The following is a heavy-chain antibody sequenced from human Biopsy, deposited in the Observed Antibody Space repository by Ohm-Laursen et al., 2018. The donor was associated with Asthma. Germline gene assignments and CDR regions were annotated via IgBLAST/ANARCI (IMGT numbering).Heavy chain of an antibody. CDR3: AKAFLGGVSVANYFDS. CDR2: ISWNSATV. J-gene: IGHJ4*02. CDR1: GFTFDNYV. D-gene: IGHD6-19*01. V-gene: IGHV3-9*01. Sequence: SLRLSCAASGFTFDNYVMTWVRQAPGKGLEWVSGISWNSATVAYADSVKGRFTISRDNAKNSLYLQMNSLRPDDTALYYCAKAFLGGVSVANYFDSWGQGTLVTFSS.